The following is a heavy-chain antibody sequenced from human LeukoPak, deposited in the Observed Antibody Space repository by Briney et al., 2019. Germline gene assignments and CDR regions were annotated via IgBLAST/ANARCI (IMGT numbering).Heavy chain of an antibody. J-gene: IGHJ6*02. CDR1: GGSFSGYY. Sequence: KPSETLSLTCAVYGGSFSGYYWSWIRQPPGKGLEWIGEINHSGSTNYNPSLKSRVTISVDTSKNQFSLKLSSVTAADTAVYYCARAGSSSMDVWGQGTTVTVSS. CDR2: INHSGST. V-gene: IGHV4-34*01. CDR3: ARAGSSSMDV. D-gene: IGHD6-6*01.